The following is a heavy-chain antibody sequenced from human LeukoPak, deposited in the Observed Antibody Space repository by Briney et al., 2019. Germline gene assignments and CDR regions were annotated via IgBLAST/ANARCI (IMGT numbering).Heavy chain of an antibody. CDR1: GVTSNY. V-gene: IGHV3-66*02. D-gene: IGHD6-6*01. CDR3: AGGGEAARSLAY. J-gene: IGHJ4*02. Sequence: GGSLRLSCAASGVTSNYMTWVRQAPGKGLEGGSVIYNGGTTYYADSVKGRFTISRDNSKSTLFVYLQMNSLRTDDTALYYCAGGGEAARSLAYWGQGALVTVSS. CDR2: IYNGGTT.